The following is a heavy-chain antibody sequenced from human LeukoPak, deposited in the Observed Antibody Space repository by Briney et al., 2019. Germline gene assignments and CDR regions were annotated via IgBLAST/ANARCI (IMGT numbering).Heavy chain of an antibody. CDR3: ARVPKVVPAALGPYYGMDV. Sequence: PGGSLRLSCAASGFTFSSYSMNWVRQAPGKGLEWVSSISSSSSYIYYADSVKGRFTISRDNAKNSLYLQMNSLRAEDTAVYYCARVPKVVPAALGPYYGMDVWGQGTTVTVSS. D-gene: IGHD2-2*01. CDR2: ISSSSSYI. V-gene: IGHV3-21*01. CDR1: GFTFSSYS. J-gene: IGHJ6*02.